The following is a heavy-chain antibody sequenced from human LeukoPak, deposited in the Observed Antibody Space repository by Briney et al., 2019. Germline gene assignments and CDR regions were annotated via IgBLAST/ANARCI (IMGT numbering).Heavy chain of an antibody. CDR2: ISSSTLKI. CDR1: GFTFSKYA. D-gene: IGHD4-17*01. J-gene: IGHJ4*02. V-gene: IGHV3-23*01. CDR3: AKGGTTVTTAVFY. Sequence: GGSLRLSCAASGFTFSKYAMTWVRQAPGKGLEWVSAISSSTLKIYYADSVKGRFTISRDNSKNTLYLQMNSLRAEDTAVYYCAKGGTTVTTAVFYWGQGTLVTVSS.